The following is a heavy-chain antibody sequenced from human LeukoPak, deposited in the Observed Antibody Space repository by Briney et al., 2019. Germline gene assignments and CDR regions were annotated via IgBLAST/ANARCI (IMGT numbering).Heavy chain of an antibody. CDR1: GYTLTGYY. D-gene: IGHD5-12*01. V-gene: IGHV1-2*02. CDR2: INPNSGGT. CDR3: ARAWGYAHYYFDY. J-gene: IGHJ4*02. Sequence: ASVKVSCKASGYTLTGYYMHWVRQAPGQGLEWMGWINPNSGGTNYAQKFQGRVTMTRDTSISTAYMELSRLRSDDTAVYYCARAWGYAHYYFDYWGQGTLVTVSS.